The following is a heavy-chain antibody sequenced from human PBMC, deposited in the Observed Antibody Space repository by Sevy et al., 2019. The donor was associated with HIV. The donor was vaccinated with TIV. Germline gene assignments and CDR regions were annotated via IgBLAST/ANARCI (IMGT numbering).Heavy chain of an antibody. D-gene: IGHD2-15*01. Sequence: GGSLRLSCEASGFTFSDSWMHWVRQAPGKGLVWVSRINRDGSSTDYADSVKGRFTISRGNAKNTLYLQMNSLRAEDTAVYYCARGRDCGGGSCDGYHYYGMDVWGRGTTVTVSS. V-gene: IGHV3-74*01. J-gene: IGHJ6*02. CDR1: GFTFSDSW. CDR3: ARGRDCGGGSCDGYHYYGMDV. CDR2: INRDGSST.